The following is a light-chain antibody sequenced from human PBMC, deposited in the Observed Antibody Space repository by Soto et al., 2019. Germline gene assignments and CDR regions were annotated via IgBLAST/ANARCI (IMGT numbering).Light chain of an antibody. Sequence: QSALTQPASVSGSPGRSITISCTGTSSDVGGYNYVSWYQQHPGKAPKLMIYEVSNRPSGVSNRFSGSKSGNTASLTISGLQAEDEADYYCSSYTSSSTPYYVFGTGTKLTVL. CDR2: EVS. CDR3: SSYTSSSTPYYV. V-gene: IGLV2-14*01. CDR1: SSDVGGYNY. J-gene: IGLJ1*01.